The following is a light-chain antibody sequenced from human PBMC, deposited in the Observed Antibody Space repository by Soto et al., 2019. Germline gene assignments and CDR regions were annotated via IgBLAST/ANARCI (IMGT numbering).Light chain of an antibody. CDR3: SSYSSTTTL. V-gene: IGLV2-14*01. Sequence: QSALTQPASVSGSSGQSITISCSGISPDFGVSWYQHFPGKAPKLLIFEVSNRPSGVSTRFSGSKSGNMAFLTISGLQSEDEGFYHCSSYSSTTTLFGGGTKLTVL. CDR2: EVS. J-gene: IGLJ2*01. CDR1: SPDFG.